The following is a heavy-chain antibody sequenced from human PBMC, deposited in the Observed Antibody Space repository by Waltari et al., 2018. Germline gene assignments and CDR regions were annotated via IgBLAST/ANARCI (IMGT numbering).Heavy chain of an antibody. CDR1: GYSFTSYW. Sequence: EVQLVQSGAEVKKPGESLKISCKGSGYSFTSYWIGWVRLMPGKGLEWMGIIYPGYSDTTYIPCFQGQVTISADKSISTGYLQWSSLKASDTAMYYCARHEMAADAFDIWGQGTMVTVSS. V-gene: IGHV5-51*01. CDR3: ARHEMAADAFDI. D-gene: IGHD6-19*01. CDR2: IYPGYSDT. J-gene: IGHJ3*02.